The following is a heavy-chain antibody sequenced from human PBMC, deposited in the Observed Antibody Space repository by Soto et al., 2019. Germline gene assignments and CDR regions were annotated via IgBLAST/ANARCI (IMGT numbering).Heavy chain of an antibody. CDR1: GYSISSGYY. CDR2: IYHSGST. V-gene: IGHV4-38-2*01. Sequence: RSLTCAVSGYSISSGYYWGWIRQPPGKGLEWIGSIYHSGSTYYNPSLKSRVTISVDTSKNQFSLKLSSVTAADTAVYYCARVQYYDFWSGYYTGNWFDPWGQGTLVTVSS. D-gene: IGHD3-3*01. CDR3: ARVQYYDFWSGYYTGNWFDP. J-gene: IGHJ5*02.